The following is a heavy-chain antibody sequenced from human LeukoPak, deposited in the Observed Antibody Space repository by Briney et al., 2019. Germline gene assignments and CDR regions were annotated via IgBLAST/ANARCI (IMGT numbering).Heavy chain of an antibody. Sequence: SETLSLTCAVYGGSFSGYYWSWIRQPPGKGLEWIGEINHSGSTNYNPSLKSRVTISVDTSKNQFSLKLSSVTAADTAVYYCASSWRLRTIEKWGQGTLVTVSS. CDR1: GGSFSGYY. CDR3: ASSWRLRTIEK. D-gene: IGHD2-21*02. J-gene: IGHJ4*02. V-gene: IGHV4-34*01. CDR2: INHSGST.